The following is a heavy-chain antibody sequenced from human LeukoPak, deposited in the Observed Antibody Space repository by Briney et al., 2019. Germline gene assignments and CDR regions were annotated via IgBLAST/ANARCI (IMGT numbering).Heavy chain of an antibody. CDR3: ARWRTSGYSSSWHRYYYYYGMDV. V-gene: IGHV4-34*01. CDR2: TNHSGST. J-gene: IGHJ6*04. CDR1: GGSFSGYY. D-gene: IGHD6-13*01. Sequence: SETLSLTCAVYGGSFSGYYWSWIRQPPGKGLEWIGETNHSGSTNYNPSLKSRVTISVDTSKNQFSLKLSSVTAADTAVYYCARWRTSGYSSSWHRYYYYYGMDVWGKGTTVTVSS.